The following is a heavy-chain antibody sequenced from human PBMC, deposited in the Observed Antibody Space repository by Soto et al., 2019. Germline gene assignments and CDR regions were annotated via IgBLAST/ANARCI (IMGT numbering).Heavy chain of an antibody. CDR3: AAGARYGSGRDVVYYYGMDV. D-gene: IGHD3-10*01. J-gene: IGHJ6*02. Sequence: QVQLVQSGAEVKKPGSSVKVSCKASGGTFSSYAISWVRQAPGQGLEWMGGIIPIFGTANYAQKFQGRVTITADESTSTAYMELSSLRSEDTAVYYCAAGARYGSGRDVVYYYGMDVWGQGTTVTVSS. CDR2: IIPIFGTA. V-gene: IGHV1-69*01. CDR1: GGTFSSYA.